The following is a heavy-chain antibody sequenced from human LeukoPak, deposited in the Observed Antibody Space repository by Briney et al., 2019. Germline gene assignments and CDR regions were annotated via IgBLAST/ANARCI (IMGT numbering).Heavy chain of an antibody. J-gene: IGHJ5*02. Sequence: SETLSLTCTVSGYSISSGYYWSWIRQPPGKGLEWIGEINHSGSTNYNPSLKSRVTISVDTSKNQFSLKLSSVTAADTAVYYCARGPPSRVHYSSRKNFLKFDPWGQGTLVTVSS. V-gene: IGHV4-38-2*02. CDR1: GYSISSGYY. D-gene: IGHD6-13*01. CDR2: INHSGST. CDR3: ARGPPSRVHYSSRKNFLKFDP.